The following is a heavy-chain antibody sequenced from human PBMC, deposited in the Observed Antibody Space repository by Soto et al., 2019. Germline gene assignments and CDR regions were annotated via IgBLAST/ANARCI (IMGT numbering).Heavy chain of an antibody. CDR2: AGATDI. V-gene: IGHV3-23*01. CDR3: AKDRPGSFDI. Sequence: WGSLRLSCAFSGFTFNTHAVIWVRQAPGKGLEWVSAAGATDIYYADSVKGRFTISKDNSMKTLYLQMNSLRAEDTAVYYCAKDRPGSFDIWGQGTVVTVSS. J-gene: IGHJ3*02. D-gene: IGHD1-1*01. CDR1: GFTFNTHA.